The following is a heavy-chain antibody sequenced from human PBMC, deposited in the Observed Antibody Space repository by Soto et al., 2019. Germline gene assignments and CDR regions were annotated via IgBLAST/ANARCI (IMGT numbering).Heavy chain of an antibody. D-gene: IGHD3-22*01. J-gene: IGHJ4*02. V-gene: IGHV1-69*01. Sequence: SYAISWVRQAPGQGLEWMGGIIPIFGTANYAQKFQGRVTITADESTSTAYMELSSLRSEDTAVYYCARDHYYYDSSGYYSPYYFDYWGQGTLVTVSS. CDR2: IIPIFGTA. CDR1: SYA. CDR3: ARDHYYYDSSGYYSPYYFDY.